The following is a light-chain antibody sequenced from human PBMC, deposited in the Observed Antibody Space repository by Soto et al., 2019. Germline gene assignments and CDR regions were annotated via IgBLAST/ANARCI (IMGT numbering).Light chain of an antibody. CDR3: SSYTSSSTYV. CDR1: SSDVGNYDL. V-gene: IGLV2-14*02. J-gene: IGLJ1*01. CDR2: EGT. Sequence: QSVLAQPASVSGSPGQSITISCTGTSSDVGNYDLVSWYQQLPGKAPKLMIYEGTKRPSGISARFSASKSGNTASLTISGLQAEYEADYSCSSYTSSSTYVFGTGTKVTVL.